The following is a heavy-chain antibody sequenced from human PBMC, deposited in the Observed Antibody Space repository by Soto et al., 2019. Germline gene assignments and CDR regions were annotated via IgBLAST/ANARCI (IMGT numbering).Heavy chain of an antibody. CDR3: ASDPPITGSLRGTPLMAV. D-gene: IGHD1-20*01. V-gene: IGHV1-18*04. CDR1: DFTLTSYG. CDR2: ISAYNGNT. Sequence: QVQLVQSGAEVKKPGASAKDSCKASDFTLTSYGISWVRQAPAQGLDWMGWISAYNGNTDYAQKLQGRVTMTTDTSTTSANMELRRPRSDDTGLYYCASDPPITGSLRGTPLMAVWGQGTTVTVSS. J-gene: IGHJ6*02.